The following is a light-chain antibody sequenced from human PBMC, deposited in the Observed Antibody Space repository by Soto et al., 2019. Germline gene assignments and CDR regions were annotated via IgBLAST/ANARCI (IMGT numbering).Light chain of an antibody. J-gene: IGKJ1*01. Sequence: DIQMTQSPSSLPASVGDRVTITCRSSQSISTYLNWYQQKPGRAPKVLIYAASSLQSGVPSRFSGSGSGTDFTLTISSLQPEDFATYYCQQSYSTPRTFGRGSKVDIK. CDR1: QSISTY. CDR3: QQSYSTPRT. CDR2: AAS. V-gene: IGKV1-39*01.